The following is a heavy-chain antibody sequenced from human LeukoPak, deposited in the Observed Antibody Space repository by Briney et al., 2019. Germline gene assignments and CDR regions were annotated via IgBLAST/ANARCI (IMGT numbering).Heavy chain of an antibody. CDR2: IYYSGST. D-gene: IGHD4-23*01. V-gene: IGHV4-39*07. J-gene: IGHJ3*02. CDR1: GDSISSSSYY. Sequence: SETLSLTCTVSGDSISSSSYYWGWIRQPPGKELEWIGSIYYSGSTYYNPSLNSRVTISVDTSKNQFSLKLSSVTAADTAVYYCARDYLGGNPDAIDIWGQGTMVTVSS. CDR3: ARDYLGGNPDAIDI.